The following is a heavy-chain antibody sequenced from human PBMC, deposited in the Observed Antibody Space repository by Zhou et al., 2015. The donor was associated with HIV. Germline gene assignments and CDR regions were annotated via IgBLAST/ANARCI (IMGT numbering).Heavy chain of an antibody. CDR3: ARARVVYNYYYYYMDV. CDR1: GYTFTSYD. CDR2: MNPNSGNT. J-gene: IGHJ6*03. V-gene: IGHV1-8*01. Sequence: QVQLVQSGAEVKKPGASVKVSCKASGYTFTSYDINWVRQATGQGLEWMGWMNPNSGNTGYAQKFQGRVTMTRNTSISTAYMELSSLRSEDTAVYYCARARVVYNYYYYYMDVWGKGTTVTVSS. D-gene: IGHD2-8*02.